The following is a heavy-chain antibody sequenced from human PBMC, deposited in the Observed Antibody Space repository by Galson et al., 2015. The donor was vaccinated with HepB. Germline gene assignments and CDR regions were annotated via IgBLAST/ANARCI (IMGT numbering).Heavy chain of an antibody. CDR3: ALHEGYYMDV. J-gene: IGHJ6*03. V-gene: IGHV1-46*01. Sequence: SVKVSCKASGYTFTDYYFHWVRQAPGQGLEWEGIVNSSGGSTTYAQKFQGRVTMTRHTSTSTVYMELSSLRPEDTAMYYCALHEGYYMDVWGKGTPVTVSS. CDR1: GYTFTDYY. CDR2: VNSSGGST.